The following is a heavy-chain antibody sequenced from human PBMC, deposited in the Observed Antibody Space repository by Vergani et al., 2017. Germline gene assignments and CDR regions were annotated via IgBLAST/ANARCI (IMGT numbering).Heavy chain of an antibody. V-gene: IGHV3-NL1*01. Sequence: QVQLVESGGGVVQPGRSLRLSCAASGFTFSSYAMHWVRQAPGKGLEWVSVIYSGGSTYYADSVKGRFTISRDNSKNTLYLQMNSLRAEDTAVYYCAREPSLYYGMDVWGQGTTVTVSS. J-gene: IGHJ6*02. CDR3: AREPSLYYGMDV. CDR1: GFTFSSYA. CDR2: IYSGGST.